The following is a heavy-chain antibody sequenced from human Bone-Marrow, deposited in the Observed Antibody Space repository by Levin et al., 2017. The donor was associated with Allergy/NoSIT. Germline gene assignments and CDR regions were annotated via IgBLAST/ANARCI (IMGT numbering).Heavy chain of an antibody. CDR3: ARGGGGDYFDY. CDR2: IYHSGST. Sequence: SETLSLTCAVSGGSISSGGYSWSWIRQPPGKGLEWIGYIYHSGSTYYNPSLKSRVTISVDRSKNQFSLKLSSVTAADTAVYYCARGGGGDYFDYWGQGTLVTVSS. V-gene: IGHV4-30-2*01. D-gene: IGHD4-17*01. CDR1: GGSISSGGYS. J-gene: IGHJ4*02.